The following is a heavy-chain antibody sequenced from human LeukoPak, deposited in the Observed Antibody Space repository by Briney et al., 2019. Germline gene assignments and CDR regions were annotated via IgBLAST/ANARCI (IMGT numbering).Heavy chain of an antibody. CDR3: AIVLSGYYLY. Sequence: ASVKVSCKVSGYTFTDYYMHWVHQAPGKGLEWMGLVDPEDGETIYAEKFQGRVTITADTSTDTAYMELSSLRSEDTAVYYCAIVLSGYYLYWGQGTLVTVSS. CDR2: VDPEDGET. D-gene: IGHD3-22*01. CDR1: GYTFTDYY. V-gene: IGHV1-69-2*01. J-gene: IGHJ4*02.